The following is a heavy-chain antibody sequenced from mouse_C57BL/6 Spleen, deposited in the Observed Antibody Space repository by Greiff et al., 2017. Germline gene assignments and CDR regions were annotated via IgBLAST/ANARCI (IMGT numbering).Heavy chain of an antibody. CDR1: GYTFTGYW. J-gene: IGHJ3*01. D-gene: IGHD2-3*01. CDR3: ARDYDGYAAWFAY. V-gene: IGHV1-9*01. CDR2: ILPGSGST. Sequence: VQLQQSGAELMKPGASVKLSCKATGYTFTGYWIEWVKQRPGHGLEWIGEILPGSGSTNYNEKFKGKAPFTADKSSTTANRQLRSLTTEDSAIYYWARDYDGYAAWFAYWGQGTLVTVSA.